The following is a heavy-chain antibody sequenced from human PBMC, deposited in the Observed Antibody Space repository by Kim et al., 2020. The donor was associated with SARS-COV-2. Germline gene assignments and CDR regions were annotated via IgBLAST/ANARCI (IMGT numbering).Heavy chain of an antibody. CDR2: MNPNSGNT. CDR1: GYTFTSYD. CDR3: ARGYCSGGSCYLYYFDY. Sequence: ASVKVSCKGSGYTFTSYDINWVRQATGQGLEWMGWMNPNSGNTGYAQKFQGRVTMTRNTSISTAYMELSSLRSEDTAVYYCARGYCSGGSCYLYYFDYWGQGTLVTVSS. J-gene: IGHJ4*02. D-gene: IGHD2-15*01. V-gene: IGHV1-8*01.